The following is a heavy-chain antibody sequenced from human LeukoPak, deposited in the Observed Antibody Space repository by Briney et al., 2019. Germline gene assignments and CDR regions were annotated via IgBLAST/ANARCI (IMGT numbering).Heavy chain of an antibody. Sequence: PGGSLRLSCAASGFTVSSSYMSWVRQAPGKGLEWVSYISSSGSTIYYADSVKGRFTISRDNAKNSLYLQMNSLRAEDTAVYYCGREFMAAAGLHFDSGGRGPLVTVP. CDR3: GREFMAAAGLHFDS. CDR1: GFTVSSSY. V-gene: IGHV3-11*04. D-gene: IGHD6-13*01. CDR2: ISSSGSTI. J-gene: IGHJ4*02.